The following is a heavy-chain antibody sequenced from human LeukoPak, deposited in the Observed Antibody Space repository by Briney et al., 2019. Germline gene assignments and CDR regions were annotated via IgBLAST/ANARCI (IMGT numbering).Heavy chain of an antibody. V-gene: IGHV3-21*01. D-gene: IGHD2-2*01. CDR1: GFTFSSYS. Sequence: GGSLRLSCAASGFTFSSYSMNWVRQAPGKGLEWVSSISSSSSYIYYAGSVKGRFTISRDNAKNSLYLQMNSLRAEDTAVYYCARRSGYCSSTSCYPDYWGQGTLVTVSS. CDR2: ISSSSSYI. CDR3: ARRSGYCSSTSCYPDY. J-gene: IGHJ4*02.